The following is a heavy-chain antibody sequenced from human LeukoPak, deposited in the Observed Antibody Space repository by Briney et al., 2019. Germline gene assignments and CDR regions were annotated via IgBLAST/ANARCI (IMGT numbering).Heavy chain of an antibody. CDR1: GFTFSDHY. D-gene: IGHD3-22*01. CDR3: TRDRDDDSSGSIDDAFDI. CDR2: IRNKVHSYST. V-gene: IGHV3-72*01. J-gene: IGHJ3*02. Sequence: GGSLRLSCAASGFTFSDHYMDWVRQAPGKGLEWVGRIRNKVHSYSTEYAASVRGRFTISRDDSKNSLYQQMNSLRAEDTAVYYCTRDRDDDSSGSIDDAFDIWGQGTMVTVSS.